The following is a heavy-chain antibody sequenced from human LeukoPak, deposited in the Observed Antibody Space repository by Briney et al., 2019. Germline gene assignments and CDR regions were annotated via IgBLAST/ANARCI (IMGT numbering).Heavy chain of an antibody. CDR3: AIRRGYTYDDDH. D-gene: IGHD5-18*01. CDR1: GFTFSNYW. J-gene: IGHJ4*02. V-gene: IGHV3-74*01. CDR2: MGSDGSST. Sequence: PGGSLRLSCAASGFTFSNYWMYTSTTYWMYWVRQAPGKGLLWVSRMGSDGSSTSYVDSVKGRFTISRDNAGNTMYLQMNSLRAEDTAIYYCAIRRGYTYDDDHWGQGILVTVSS.